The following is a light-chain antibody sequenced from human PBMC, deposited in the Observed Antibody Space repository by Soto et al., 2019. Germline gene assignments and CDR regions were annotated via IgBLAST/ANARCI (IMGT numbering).Light chain of an antibody. CDR2: YDS. V-gene: IGLV3-21*04. CDR3: QVWDSSSDWV. CDR1: NIGSKS. J-gene: IGLJ3*02. Sequence: SYELTQPPSVSLAPGKTANITCGGKNIGSKSVHWYQQKPGQAPVLVIYYDSDRPSGIPERFSGSNSGNTATLTISRVEGGDEADYYCQVWDSSSDWVFGGGTKLNVL.